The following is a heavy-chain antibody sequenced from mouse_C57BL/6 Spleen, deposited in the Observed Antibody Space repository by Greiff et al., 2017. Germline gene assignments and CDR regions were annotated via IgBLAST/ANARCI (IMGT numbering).Heavy chain of an antibody. CDR3: TIYEASSYWYFDV. V-gene: IGHV5-9-1*02. CDR1: GFTFSSYA. D-gene: IGHD1-1*01. Sequence: EVKLMESGEGLVKPGGSLKLSCAASGFTFSSYAMSWVRQTPEQRLEWVAYISSGGDYIYSADTVTGRFTITRDKARTPPYLQLSSLKSKDTAVYYCTIYEASSYWYFDVWGTGTTVTVSS. CDR2: ISSGGDYI. J-gene: IGHJ1*03.